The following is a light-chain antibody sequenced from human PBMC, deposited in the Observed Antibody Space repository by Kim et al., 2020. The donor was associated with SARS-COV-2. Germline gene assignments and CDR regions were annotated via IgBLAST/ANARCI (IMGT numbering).Light chain of an antibody. CDR1: NAKRGADFD. J-gene: IGLJ3*02. CDR2: GNT. V-gene: IGLV1-40*01. CDR3: QSYDTGLSAWV. Sequence: QRVTQSGTGNNAKRGADFDIIWYQKVPGTATKRLIYGNTNRPSGVPARFSGSKSGPSASLAISGLQAEDEADYYCQSYDTGLSAWVLGGGTQLTVL.